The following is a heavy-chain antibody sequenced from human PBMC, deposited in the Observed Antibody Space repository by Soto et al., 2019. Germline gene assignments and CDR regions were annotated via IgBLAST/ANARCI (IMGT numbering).Heavy chain of an antibody. Sequence: RASVKVSCKASGYTFTSYGISWVRQAPGQGLEWMGWISAYNGNTNYAQKLQGRVTMTTDTSTSTAYMELRSLRSDDTAVYYCARLGGYSYDHNWFDPWGQGTLVTVSS. CDR1: GYTFTSYG. V-gene: IGHV1-18*01. CDR3: ARLGGYSYDHNWFDP. D-gene: IGHD5-18*01. CDR2: ISAYNGNT. J-gene: IGHJ5*02.